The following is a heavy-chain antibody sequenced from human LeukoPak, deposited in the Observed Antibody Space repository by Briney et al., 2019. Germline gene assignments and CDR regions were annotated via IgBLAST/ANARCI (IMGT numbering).Heavy chain of an antibody. J-gene: IGHJ6*03. CDR3: ARDRGSSSSRYYYYYYMDV. CDR2: ISAYNGNT. CDR1: GNTFSNNG. V-gene: IGHV1-18*01. D-gene: IGHD6-6*01. Sequence: ASVKVSCKASGNTFSNNGISWVRQAPGQGLEWMGCISAYNGNTNYAQKLQGRVTMTTDTSTSTAYMELRSLRSDDTAVYYCARDRGSSSSRYYYYYYMDVWGKGTTVTVSS.